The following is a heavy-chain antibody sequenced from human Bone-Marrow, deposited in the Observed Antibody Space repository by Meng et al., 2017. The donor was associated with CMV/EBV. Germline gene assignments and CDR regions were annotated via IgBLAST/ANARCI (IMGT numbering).Heavy chain of an antibody. CDR2: INPNSGGT. V-gene: IGHV1-2*02. J-gene: IGHJ6*02. CDR3: ARDLDIPAHYYGMDV. D-gene: IGHD5-12*01. Sequence: ASVKVSCKASGYTFTSYDINWVRQAPGQGLEWMGWINPNSGGTNYAQKFQGRVTMTRDTSISTAYMELSRLRSDDTAVYYCARDLDIPAHYYGMDVWGQGTTVTVSS. CDR1: GYTFTSYD.